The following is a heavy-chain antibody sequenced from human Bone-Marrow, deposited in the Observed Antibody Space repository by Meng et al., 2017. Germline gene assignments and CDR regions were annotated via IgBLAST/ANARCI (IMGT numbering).Heavy chain of an antibody. V-gene: IGHV4-4*02. Sequence: GSLRLSCAVSGGSISSSNWWSWVRQPPGKGLEWIGEIYHSGSTNYNPSLKSRVTISVDKSKNQFSLKLSSVTAADTAVYYCARGFLLSGAFDIWGQGTMVTVSS. J-gene: IGHJ3*02. CDR3: ARGFLLSGAFDI. CDR2: IYHSGST. CDR1: GGSISSSNW. D-gene: IGHD2-15*01.